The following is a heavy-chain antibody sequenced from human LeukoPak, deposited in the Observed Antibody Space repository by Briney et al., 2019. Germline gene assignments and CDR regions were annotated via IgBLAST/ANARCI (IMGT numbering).Heavy chain of an antibody. Sequence: SQTLTLTCTVSGDSVSSGSNYWSWIRQPAGKGLEWIGRIYNSWTTNYNPSLKSRVTISVDTSKNQFSLKLSSVTAADTAVYYCARGFVPAGMARYHYMDVWGKGTTVTVSS. CDR2: IYNSWTT. D-gene: IGHD2-2*01. CDR3: ARGFVPAGMARYHYMDV. CDR1: GDSVSSGSNY. J-gene: IGHJ6*03. V-gene: IGHV4-61*02.